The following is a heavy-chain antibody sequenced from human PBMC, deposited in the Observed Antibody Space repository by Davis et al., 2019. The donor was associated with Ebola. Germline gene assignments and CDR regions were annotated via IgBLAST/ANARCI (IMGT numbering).Heavy chain of an antibody. V-gene: IGHV3-73*01. J-gene: IGHJ5*02. CDR2: IRSKANNYAT. CDR3: TRAGIGYCSGGSCYYWFDP. Sequence: GGSLRLSCAASGFTFSGSSMQWVRLASGRGLEWVGRIRSKANNYATTYGASVKGRFTISRDDSKNTAYLQMNSLKTEDTAVYYCTRAGIGYCSGGSCYYWFDPWGQGTLVTVSS. CDR1: GFTFSGSS. D-gene: IGHD2-15*01.